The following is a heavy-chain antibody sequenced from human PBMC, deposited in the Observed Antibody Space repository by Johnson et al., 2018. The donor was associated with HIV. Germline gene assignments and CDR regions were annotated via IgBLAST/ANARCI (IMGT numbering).Heavy chain of an antibody. CDR1: GFTVSSNY. CDR3: ARATVESAFDI. D-gene: IGHD4-23*01. CDR2: IYSGGST. Sequence: VQLVESGGGVVQPGRSLRLSCTASGFTVSSNYMSWVRQAPGKGLEWVSVIYSGGSTYYTDSVKGRFTISRDNSKNSLYLQMNSLRAEDTAVYYCARATVESAFDIWGQGTMVTVSS. V-gene: IGHV3-66*01. J-gene: IGHJ3*02.